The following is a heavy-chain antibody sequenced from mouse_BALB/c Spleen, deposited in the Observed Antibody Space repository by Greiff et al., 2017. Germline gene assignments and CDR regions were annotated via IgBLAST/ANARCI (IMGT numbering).Heavy chain of an antibody. D-gene: IGHD2-4*01. J-gene: IGHJ4*01. CDR3: TRRGIYYDYDDYYAMDY. CDR2: IYPSDSYT. Sequence: VQLQQPGAELVRPGASVKLSCKASGYTFTSYWINWVKQRPGQGLEWIGNIYPSDSYTNYNQKFKDKATLTVDKSSSTAYMQLSSPTSEDSAVYYCTRRGIYYDYDDYYAMDYWGQGTSVTVSS. CDR1: GYTFTSYW. V-gene: IGHV1-69*02.